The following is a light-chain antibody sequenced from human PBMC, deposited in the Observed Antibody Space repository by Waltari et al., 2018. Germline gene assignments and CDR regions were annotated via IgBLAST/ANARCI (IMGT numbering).Light chain of an antibody. CDR3: MQALQTPRT. V-gene: IGKV2-28*01. CDR1: QSLLHSNGYNY. CDR2: LGS. J-gene: IGKJ1*01. Sequence: DIVMTQSPLSLPVTPGEPASISCRSSQSLLHSNGYNYLDWYLQKQGQSPRLLIYLGSNRASGVPDRFSGSGSGTDVTLKISRVEAEDVGVYYCMQALQTPRTFGQGTKVEIK.